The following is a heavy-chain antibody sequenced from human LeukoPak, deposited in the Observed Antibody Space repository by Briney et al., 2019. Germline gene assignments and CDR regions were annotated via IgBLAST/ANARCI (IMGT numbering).Heavy chain of an antibody. CDR3: ERDLSLYCRGGSCYSLNY. V-gene: IGHV3-30*03. J-gene: IGHJ4*02. D-gene: IGHD2-15*01. CDR2: ISYDGSNK. Sequence: PGGSLRLSCAASGFTFSSYGMHWVRQAPGKGLGWVAVISYDGSNKYYADSVKGRFTISRDNSKNTLYLQMNSLRAEDTAVYYCERDLSLYCRGGSCYSLNYWGQGTLVTVSS. CDR1: GFTFSSYG.